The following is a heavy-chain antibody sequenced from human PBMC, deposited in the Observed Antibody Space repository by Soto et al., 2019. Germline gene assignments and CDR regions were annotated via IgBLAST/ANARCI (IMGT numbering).Heavy chain of an antibody. J-gene: IGHJ6*02. CDR3: ARAGCDGGTCYTLVGLRYGMDV. CDR2: ISYDGSNK. CDR1: GFTFSSYV. V-gene: IGHV3-30-3*01. Sequence: QVPLVESGGGVVQPGRSLRLSCAVSGFTFSSYVMYWVRQAPGRGLEWVAVISYDGSNKYYADSVKGRFTISRDHSKNTLYLQMNSMRAEDTAVYYCARAGCDGGTCYTLVGLRYGMDVWGQGTTVTVSS. D-gene: IGHD2-15*01.